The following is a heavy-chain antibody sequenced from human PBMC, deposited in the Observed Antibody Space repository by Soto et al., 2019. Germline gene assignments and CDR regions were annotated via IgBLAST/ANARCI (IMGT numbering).Heavy chain of an antibody. CDR3: ARDRISSSYLFDY. V-gene: IGHV3-30-3*01. CDR2: ISYDGSNK. J-gene: IGHJ4*02. CDR1: GFTFSSYA. D-gene: IGHD6-13*01. Sequence: QVQLVESGGGVVQSGRSLRLSCAASGFTFSSYAMHWVRQAPGKGLEWVAVISYDGSNKYYADSVKGRFTISRDNSKNTLYLQMNSLRAEDTAVYYCARDRISSSYLFDYWGQGTLVTVSS.